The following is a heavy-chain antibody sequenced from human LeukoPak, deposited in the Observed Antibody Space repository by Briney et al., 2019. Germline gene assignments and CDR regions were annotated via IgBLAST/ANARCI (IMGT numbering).Heavy chain of an antibody. CDR2: IIPIFGTA. CDR3: ARGSRYSYGRTQHYYYYYMDV. V-gene: IGHV1-69*05. J-gene: IGHJ6*03. D-gene: IGHD5-18*01. Sequence: EASVKVSCKASGGTFSSYAISWVRQAPGQGLEWMGGIIPIFGTANYAQKFQGRVTITTDESTSTAYMELSSLRSGDTAVYYCARGSRYSYGRTQHYYYYYMDVWGKGTTVTVSS. CDR1: GGTFSSYA.